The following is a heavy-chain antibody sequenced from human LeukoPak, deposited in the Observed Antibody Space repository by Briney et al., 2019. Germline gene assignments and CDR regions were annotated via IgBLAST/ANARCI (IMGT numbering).Heavy chain of an antibody. V-gene: IGHV3-21*01. Sequence: GGSLRLSCAASGFTFSSYSMNSVRQAPGKGLEWVSSISSSSSYIYYADSVKGRFTISRDNAKNSLYLQMNSLRAEDTAVYYCARDLRDYGDYVGGTFDYWGQGTLVTVSS. J-gene: IGHJ4*02. D-gene: IGHD4-17*01. CDR1: GFTFSSYS. CDR2: ISSSSSYI. CDR3: ARDLRDYGDYVGGTFDY.